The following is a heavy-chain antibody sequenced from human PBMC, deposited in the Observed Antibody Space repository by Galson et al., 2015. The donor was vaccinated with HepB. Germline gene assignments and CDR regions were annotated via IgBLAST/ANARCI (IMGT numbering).Heavy chain of an antibody. V-gene: IGHV5-51*01. CDR3: GRHRSAWNHEPFDV. CDR1: GFIFTNYW. J-gene: IGHJ3*01. Sequence: QSGAEVKKPGESLKISCKGVGFIFTNYWIGWVRQMPGKGLEWMGIIYPDDSDTRYSPSFQGQVTISVDTSISTAFLQWTSLKASDSAIYYCGRHRSAWNHEPFDVWGQGTEVTVSS. CDR2: IYPDDSDT. D-gene: IGHD6-19*01.